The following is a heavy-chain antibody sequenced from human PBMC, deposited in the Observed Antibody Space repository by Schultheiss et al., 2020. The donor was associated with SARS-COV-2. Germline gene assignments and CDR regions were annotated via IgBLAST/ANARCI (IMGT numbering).Heavy chain of an antibody. CDR1: GYSISSGYY. D-gene: IGHD5-12*01. V-gene: IGHV4-38-2*02. J-gene: IGHJ4*02. Sequence: SQTLSLTCTVSGYSISSGYYWGWIRQPPGKGLEWIGSIFYSGSTYYNPSLKSRLTISVDTSKNQFSLKLRSVTAADTAVYYCARAQWLRGDFDYWGQGTLVTVSS. CDR3: ARAQWLRGDFDY. CDR2: IFYSGST.